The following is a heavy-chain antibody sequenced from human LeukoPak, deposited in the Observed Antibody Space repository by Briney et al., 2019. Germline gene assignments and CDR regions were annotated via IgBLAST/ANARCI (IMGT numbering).Heavy chain of an antibody. CDR3: ARDQKGYCSSTSCYKYNWFDP. V-gene: IGHV4-4*07. CDR1: GGSISSYY. D-gene: IGHD2-2*02. CDR2: IYTSGST. Sequence: SETLSLTCTVSGGSISSYYWSWLRQPAGKGLEWIGRIYTSGSTNYNPSLKRRVTMSVDTSKNQFSLKLSSVTAADTAVYYCARDQKGYCSSTSCYKYNWFDPWGQGTLVTVSS. J-gene: IGHJ5*02.